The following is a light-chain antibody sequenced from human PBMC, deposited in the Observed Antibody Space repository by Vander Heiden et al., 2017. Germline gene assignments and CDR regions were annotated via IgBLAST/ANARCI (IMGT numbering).Light chain of an antibody. CDR2: AAS. CDR1: QSISNY. V-gene: IGKV1-39*01. J-gene: IGKJ1*01. CDR3: QLRDSTPRT. Sequence: DIQMTQSPSSLSASVGDRVTITCRASQSISNYLNWYQQKPGKAPKLLIYAASSLQSGVPSRFSGSGSGTDFTLTISRLQPEDFATYYCQLRDSTPRTFGQGTKVEVK.